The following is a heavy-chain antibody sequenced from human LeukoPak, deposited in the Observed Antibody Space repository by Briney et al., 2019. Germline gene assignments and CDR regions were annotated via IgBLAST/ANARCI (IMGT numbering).Heavy chain of an antibody. CDR2: ISSSGSTT. Sequence: GGSLRLSCAASGFTFSSSELNWVRQAPGKGLEWISYISSSGSTTHYADSVKGRFTISRDNAKNSLYLQMNSLSGEDTAVYYCARARTSQQLNSFDIWGQGTMVTVSS. V-gene: IGHV3-48*03. CDR3: ARARTSQQLNSFDI. J-gene: IGHJ3*02. CDR1: GFTFSSSE. D-gene: IGHD6-13*01.